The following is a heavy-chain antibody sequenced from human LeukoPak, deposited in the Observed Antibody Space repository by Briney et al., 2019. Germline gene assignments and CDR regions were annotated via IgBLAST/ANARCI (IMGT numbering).Heavy chain of an antibody. CDR1: GASTTTTTHY. CDR3: AKDGNSDAFDI. CDR2: IYYDAGA. V-gene: IGHV4-31*03. J-gene: IGHJ3*02. D-gene: IGHD4-23*01. Sequence: SQTLSLTCTVSGASTTTTTHYWSWLRQHPGKGPEWIAYIYYDAGAYYNPSLASRVTISLDSSANQFSLRLSSVTAADTAVYYCAKDGNSDAFDIWGQGTMVTVSS.